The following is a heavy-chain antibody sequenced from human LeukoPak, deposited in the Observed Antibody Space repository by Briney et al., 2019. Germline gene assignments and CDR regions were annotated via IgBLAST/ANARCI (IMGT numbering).Heavy chain of an antibody. J-gene: IGHJ3*02. V-gene: IGHV4-61*02. CDR3: ARVEYNYAGHAFDI. D-gene: IGHD5-24*01. CDR2: IYTSGST. CDR1: SGSISSATYY. Sequence: SETPSLTXTVSSGSISSATYYWSWIRQPAGKGLQWIGRIYTSGSTNYNPSLSSRVTISVDASKNQVSLKLSSVTAADTAMYYCARVEYNYAGHAFDIWGQGTMVTVSS.